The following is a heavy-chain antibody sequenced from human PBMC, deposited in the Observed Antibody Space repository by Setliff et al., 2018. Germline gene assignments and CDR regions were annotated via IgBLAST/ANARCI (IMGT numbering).Heavy chain of an antibody. Sequence: SETLSLTCAVSGFSITNGYYWGWIRQSPGRGLEWIANIFQSGITFYNPSLKSRVTMSLDTSTNQFSLKLRSVTAVDTAVYYCARLGGLLVATMPFDYWGQGIPVTVSS. J-gene: IGHJ4*02. D-gene: IGHD5-12*01. CDR1: GFSITNGYY. V-gene: IGHV4-38-2*01. CDR2: IFQSGIT. CDR3: ARLGGLLVATMPFDY.